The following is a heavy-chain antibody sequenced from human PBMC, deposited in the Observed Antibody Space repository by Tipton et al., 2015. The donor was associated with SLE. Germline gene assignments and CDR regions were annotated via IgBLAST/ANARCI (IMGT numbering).Heavy chain of an antibody. D-gene: IGHD6-19*01. V-gene: IGHV4-4*07. CDR2: IYTSGST. CDR1: GGSISSYY. Sequence: LRLSCTVSGGSISSYYWSWIRQPAGKGLEWIGRIYTSGSTNYNPSLKSRVTMSVDTSKNQFSLKLSSVTAADTAVYYCARAGDSSGDAFDIWGQGTMVTVSS. J-gene: IGHJ3*02. CDR3: ARAGDSSGDAFDI.